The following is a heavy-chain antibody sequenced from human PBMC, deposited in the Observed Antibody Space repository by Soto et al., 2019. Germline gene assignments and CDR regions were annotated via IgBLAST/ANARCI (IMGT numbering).Heavy chain of an antibody. CDR2: ISSSSSYI. D-gene: IGHD3-22*01. CDR1: GFTFSSYS. CDR3: AKGWLYGAGMGV. J-gene: IGHJ6*02. Sequence: EVQLVESGGGLVKPGGSLRLSCAASGFTFSSYSMNWVRQAPGKGLEWVSSISSSSSYIYYADSVKGRFTISRDNAKNSLYLQMNSLRAEDTAIYYCAKGWLYGAGMGVWGQGTTVTVSS. V-gene: IGHV3-21*04.